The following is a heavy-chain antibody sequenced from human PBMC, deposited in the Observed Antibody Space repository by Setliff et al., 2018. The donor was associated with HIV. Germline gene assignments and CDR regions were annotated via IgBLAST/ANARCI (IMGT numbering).Heavy chain of an antibody. Sequence: LRLSCAAFGFTFSSYGMHWVHQAPGKGLEWVAFIHYDVSSKYYGDSVKGRFTISRDNSRNTLYLQMNSLRPGDTAGYYCAKDFRYSSGWYLVSGTFDIWGQGTMVTVSS. D-gene: IGHD6-19*01. CDR3: AKDFRYSSGWYLVSGTFDI. CDR1: GFTFSSYG. CDR2: IHYDVSSK. J-gene: IGHJ3*02. V-gene: IGHV3-30*02.